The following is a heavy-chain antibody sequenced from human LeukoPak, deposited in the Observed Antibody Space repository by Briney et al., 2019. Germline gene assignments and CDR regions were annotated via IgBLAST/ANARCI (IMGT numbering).Heavy chain of an antibody. J-gene: IGHJ4*02. CDR1: GFTFSSYG. CDR2: IRYDGSNK. V-gene: IGHV3-30*02. CDR3: ASSIVVVPAAMGYFDY. Sequence: GGSLRLSCAASGFTFSSYGMHWVRQAPGKGLEWVAFIRYDGSNKYYADSVKGRFTISRDNSKNTLYLQMNSLRAEDTAVYYCASSIVVVPAAMGYFDYWGQGTLVTVSS. D-gene: IGHD2-2*01.